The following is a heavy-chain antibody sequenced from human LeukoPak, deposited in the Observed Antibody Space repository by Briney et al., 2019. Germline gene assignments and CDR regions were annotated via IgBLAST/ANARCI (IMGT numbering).Heavy chain of an antibody. V-gene: IGHV4-59*01. CDR1: GGSIRSYY. Sequence: PSETLSLTCTVSGGSIRSYYWSWIRQPPGKGLEWIGYIYYSGSTNYNPSLKSRVTISVDTSKNQFSLKLSFVTAADTAVYYCARGSIAARNDAFDIWGQGTMVTVSS. CDR2: IYYSGST. CDR3: ARGSIAARNDAFDI. D-gene: IGHD6-6*01. J-gene: IGHJ3*02.